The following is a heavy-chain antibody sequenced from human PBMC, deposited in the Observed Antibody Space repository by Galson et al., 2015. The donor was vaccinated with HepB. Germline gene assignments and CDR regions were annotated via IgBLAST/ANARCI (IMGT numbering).Heavy chain of an antibody. V-gene: IGHV1-69*13. CDR2: IIPIFGTA. CDR1: GGTFSSYA. CDR3: AGDGSGSYHNSYNWFDP. J-gene: IGHJ5*02. D-gene: IGHD3-10*01. Sequence: SVKVSCKASGGTFSSYAISWVRQAPGQGLEWMGGIIPIFGTANYAQKFQGRVTITADESTSTAYMELSSLRSEDTAVYYCAGDGSGSYHNSYNWFDPWGQGTLVTVSS.